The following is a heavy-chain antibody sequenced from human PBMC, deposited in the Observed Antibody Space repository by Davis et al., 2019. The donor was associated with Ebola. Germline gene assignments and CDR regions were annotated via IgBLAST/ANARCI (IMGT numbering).Heavy chain of an antibody. CDR2: ISYDGSNK. J-gene: IGHJ4*02. Sequence: GESLKISCAASGFTFSSYAMHWVRQAPGKGMEWVAVISYDGSNKYYADSVKGRFTISRDNSKNTLYLQMNSLRAEDTAVYYCAKDTGFLEWFPDGGCYFDYWGQGTLVTVSS. CDR1: GFTFSSYA. D-gene: IGHD3-3*01. V-gene: IGHV3-30-3*01. CDR3: AKDTGFLEWFPDGGCYFDY.